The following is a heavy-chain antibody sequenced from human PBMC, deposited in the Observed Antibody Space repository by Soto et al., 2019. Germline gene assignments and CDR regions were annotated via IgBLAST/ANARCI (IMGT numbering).Heavy chain of an antibody. J-gene: IGHJ3*02. CDR2: ISSNSNYI. CDR3: LRDWGDYIKLDAFAI. D-gene: IGHD4-17*01. Sequence: GGALRLSCAASGFTFSTYSMNWVRQAPGKGLEWVSSISSNSNYIYNADSVKGRFTISRDNARNSLFLQMHSLRAEDTAVYYCLRDWGDYIKLDAFAIWRPGPSVT. CDR1: GFTFSTYS. V-gene: IGHV3-21*01.